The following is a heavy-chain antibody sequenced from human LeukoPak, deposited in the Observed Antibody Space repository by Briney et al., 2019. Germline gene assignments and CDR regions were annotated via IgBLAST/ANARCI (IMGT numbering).Heavy chain of an antibody. CDR3: AKDPFDQMLPENWFDP. CDR2: IIPIFGTA. V-gene: IGHV1-69*06. D-gene: IGHD2-2*01. CDR1: GGTFSSYA. Sequence: ASVKVSCKASGGTFSSYAISWVRQAPGQGLEWMGGIIPIFGTANYAQKFQGRVTITADKSTSTAYMELSRLRFDDTAVYYCAKDPFDQMLPENWFDPWGQGTLVTVSS. J-gene: IGHJ5*02.